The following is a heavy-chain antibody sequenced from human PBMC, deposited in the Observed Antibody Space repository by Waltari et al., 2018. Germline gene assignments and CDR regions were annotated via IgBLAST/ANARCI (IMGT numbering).Heavy chain of an antibody. D-gene: IGHD3-9*01. Sequence: QLQLQESGPGLVKPSETLSLTCPCPGGSISSSSYYWGWSRQPPGKGLEWIGSIYYSGSTYYNPSLKSRVTISVDTSKNQFSLKLSSVTAADTAVYYCARTDWSIDYWGQGTLVTVSS. CDR3: ARTDWSIDY. CDR1: GGSISSSSYY. V-gene: IGHV4-39*07. CDR2: IYYSGST. J-gene: IGHJ4*02.